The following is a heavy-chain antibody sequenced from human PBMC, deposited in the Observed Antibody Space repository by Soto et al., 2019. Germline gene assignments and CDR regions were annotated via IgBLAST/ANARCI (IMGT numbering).Heavy chain of an antibody. D-gene: IGHD3-3*01. J-gene: IGHJ4*02. Sequence: PGGALRLSCAASGFAFSSYAMSWVRQAPGKGLEWVAVISYDGSNKYYADSVKGRFTISRDNSKNTLYLQMNSLRAEDTAVYYFAKPIRYYNFGSGEQKDDNWGKETMVTVSS. CDR2: ISYDGSNK. CDR1: GFAFSSYA. V-gene: IGHV3-30*18. CDR3: AKPIRYYNFGSGEQKDDN.